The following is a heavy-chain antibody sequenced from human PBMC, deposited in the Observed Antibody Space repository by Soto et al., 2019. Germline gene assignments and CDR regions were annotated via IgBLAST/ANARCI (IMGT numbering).Heavy chain of an antibody. V-gene: IGHV3-49*03. J-gene: IGHJ3*02. CDR3: TRDVVVVVAAQNDAFDI. D-gene: IGHD2-15*01. CDR2: IRSKAYGGTT. Sequence: GGSLRLSCTASGFTFGDYAMSWFRQAPGKGLEWVGFIRSKAYGGTTEYAASVKGRFTISRDDSKSIAYLQMNSLKTEDTAVYYCTRDVVVVVAAQNDAFDIWGQGTMVTVSS. CDR1: GFTFGDYA.